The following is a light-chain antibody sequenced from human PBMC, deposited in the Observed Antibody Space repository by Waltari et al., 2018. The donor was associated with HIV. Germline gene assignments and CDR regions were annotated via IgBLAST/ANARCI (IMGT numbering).Light chain of an antibody. CDR3: SSYTSSSTVV. CDR2: EVS. Sequence: QSAPTQPASVSGSPGQSITISCTGTTSDVGGYNHVSWYQQHPGKAPKLMIYEVSNRPSGVSNRLSGSKSGNTAFLTISGLQAEDEADYYCSSYTSSSTVVFGGGTKLTVL. CDR1: TSDVGGYNH. V-gene: IGLV2-14*01. J-gene: IGLJ3*02.